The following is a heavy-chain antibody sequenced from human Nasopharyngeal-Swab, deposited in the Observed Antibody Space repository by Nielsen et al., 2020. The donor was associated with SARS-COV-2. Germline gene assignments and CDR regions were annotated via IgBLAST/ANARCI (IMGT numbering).Heavy chain of an antibody. CDR2: INTNTGNP. CDR1: GYTFTSYA. V-gene: IGHV7-4-1*02. CDR3: ARDSSKILWTNSLRPAYYMDV. Sequence: ASVKVSCKASGYTFTSYAMNWVRQAPGQGLEWMGWINTNTGNPTYAQGFTGRFVFSLDTSVSTAYLQISSLKAEDTAVYYCARDSSKILWTNSLRPAYYMDVWGKGTTVTVSS. D-gene: IGHD2-21*01. J-gene: IGHJ6*03.